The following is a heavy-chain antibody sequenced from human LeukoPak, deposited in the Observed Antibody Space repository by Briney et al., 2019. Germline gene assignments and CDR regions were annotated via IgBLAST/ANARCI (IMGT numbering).Heavy chain of an antibody. Sequence: SETLSLTCAVYGGSFSGYYWSWIRQPPGKGLEWIGEINHSGSTNYNPSLKSRVTISVDTSKNQFSLKLSSVTAAGTAVYYCARAEVAAYDYWGQGTLVTVSS. D-gene: IGHD6-19*01. CDR2: INHSGST. V-gene: IGHV4-34*01. CDR1: GGSFSGYY. J-gene: IGHJ4*02. CDR3: ARAEVAAYDY.